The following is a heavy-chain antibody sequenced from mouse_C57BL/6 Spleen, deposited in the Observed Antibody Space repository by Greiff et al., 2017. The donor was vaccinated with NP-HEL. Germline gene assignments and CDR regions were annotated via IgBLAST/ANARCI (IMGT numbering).Heavy chain of an antibody. CDR3: GRPSGDC. CDR2: IDPSDSDT. V-gene: IGHV1-50*01. Sequence: QVQLQQPGAELVKPGASVKLSCKASGYTFTSYWMQWVKQRPGQGLEWIGEIDPSDSDTNYNQKFKGKATLTVDTSSSTAYMQLSRLTSEDSAVYYCGRPSGDCWGQGASVTVSS. J-gene: IGHJ4*01. CDR1: GYTFTSYW.